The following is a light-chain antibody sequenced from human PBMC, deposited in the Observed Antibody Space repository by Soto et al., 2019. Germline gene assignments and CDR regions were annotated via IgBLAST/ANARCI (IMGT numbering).Light chain of an antibody. V-gene: IGKV2-28*01. CDR1: QSLLHRNGKNY. J-gene: IGKJ5*01. Sequence: DIVMTQSPVSLAVTPGESASISCRSSQSLLHRNGKNYLDWYLQNPGQSPQLLIYLGSSRASGVPDRVSGSGSGTDFTLKIGRVEAEDVGIYYCMQGLQSTITFGQGTRLEIK. CDR3: MQGLQSTIT. CDR2: LGS.